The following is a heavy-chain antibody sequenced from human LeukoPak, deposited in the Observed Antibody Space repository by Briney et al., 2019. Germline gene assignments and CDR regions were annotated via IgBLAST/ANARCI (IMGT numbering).Heavy chain of an antibody. J-gene: IGHJ4*02. V-gene: IGHV1-46*01. CDR1: GYTVTNYY. Sequence: GASVKVSCKASGYTVTNYYMHWVRQAPGQGLEWMGIVNPSSISASYAQKFQGRVTMTRDTSTSTVSMELSSLRSDDTAVYYCARDVAREFDYWGQGTLVTVSS. CDR2: VNPSSISA. CDR3: ARDVAREFDY.